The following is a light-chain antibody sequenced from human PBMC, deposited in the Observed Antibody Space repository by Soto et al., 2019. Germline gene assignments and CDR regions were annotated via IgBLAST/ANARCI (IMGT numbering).Light chain of an antibody. CDR1: QSISPW. CDR3: QQYNSYST. V-gene: IGKV1-5*03. CDR2: KTS. J-gene: IGKJ1*01. Sequence: DIQMTQSPSTLSASVGDRVTITCRASQSISPWLAWYQQKPGKAPKLLIYKTSNLESGVPSRFSGSGSGTEFTLTISSLQPDDFATYYCQQYNSYSTFGQGTRWIS.